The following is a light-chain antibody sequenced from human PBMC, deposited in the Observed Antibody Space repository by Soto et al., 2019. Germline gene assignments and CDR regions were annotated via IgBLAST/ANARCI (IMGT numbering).Light chain of an antibody. CDR3: QYRGIWPPGAT. CDR1: QSINNY. CDR2: DAS. Sequence: EIVLTQSPVTLSLSPGARATLSCRASQSINNYLAWYQQKPGQPPRLLIYDASNRSTAIPVRFSGSGSGTDFGLTISSLAPEDSAVYYCQYRGIWPPGATFGGGTKVEIK. J-gene: IGKJ4*01. V-gene: IGKV3-11*01.